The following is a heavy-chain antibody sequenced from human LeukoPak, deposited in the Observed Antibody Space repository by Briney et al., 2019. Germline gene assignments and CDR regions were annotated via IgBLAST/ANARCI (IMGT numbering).Heavy chain of an antibody. V-gene: IGHV1-18*01. J-gene: IGHJ4*02. CDR2: ISAYNGNT. Sequence: ASVKVSCKASGYTFTSYGISWVRQAPGQGLEWMGWISAYNGNTNYAQKLQGRVTMTTDTSTSTAYMELRSLRSDDTAVYYCAKGRDSSSWYSFDSWGQGTLVTVSS. D-gene: IGHD6-13*01. CDR1: GYTFTSYG. CDR3: AKGRDSSSWYSFDS.